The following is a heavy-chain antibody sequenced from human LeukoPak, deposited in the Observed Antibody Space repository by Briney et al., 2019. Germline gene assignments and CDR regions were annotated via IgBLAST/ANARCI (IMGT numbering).Heavy chain of an antibody. J-gene: IGHJ3*02. CDR1: GFTFSNYE. D-gene: IGHD3-22*01. Sequence: GGSLRLSCAASGFTFSNYEMNWVRQAPGKGLEWVSFISGSAATIYYADSVQGRFTISRDNARNSLYLQMNSLRAEDTAVYYCARVPGVVITHYAFDIWGQGTMVTVSS. CDR3: ARVPGVVITHYAFDI. V-gene: IGHV3-48*03. CDR2: ISGSAATI.